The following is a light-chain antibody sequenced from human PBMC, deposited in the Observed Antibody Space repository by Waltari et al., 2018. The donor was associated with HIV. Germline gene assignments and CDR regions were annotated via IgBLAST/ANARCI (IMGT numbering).Light chain of an antibody. CDR2: SNK. CDR1: DSNLGSDL. Sequence: QSVLIQPPSAPESPGQSVTISVSGTDSNLGSDLVPWYQHVPGTAPKLLIYSNKYRPSGIPDRFTGSKSGTSASLAISGLQSEDEADYYCASWDDSLGGHMVVGGGTKVTVL. CDR3: ASWDDSLGGHMV. J-gene: IGLJ2*01. V-gene: IGLV1-44*01.